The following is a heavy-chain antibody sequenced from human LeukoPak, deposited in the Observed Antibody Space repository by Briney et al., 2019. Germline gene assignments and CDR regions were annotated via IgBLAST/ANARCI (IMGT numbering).Heavy chain of an antibody. CDR3: ARQGAYSSAIGMGY. Sequence: ASVKVSCTASGYTFTSYDINWVRQATGQGLEWMGMINPSGGGTSYAQKFQGRVTMTRDTSTRTVYMEVSSLKPEDTAVYYCARQGAYSSAIGMGYWGQGTLVTVSS. CDR1: GYTFTSYD. D-gene: IGHD6-19*01. CDR2: INPSGGGT. J-gene: IGHJ4*02. V-gene: IGHV1-46*01.